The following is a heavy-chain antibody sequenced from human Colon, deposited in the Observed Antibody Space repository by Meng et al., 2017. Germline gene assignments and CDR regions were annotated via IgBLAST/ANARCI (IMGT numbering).Heavy chain of an antibody. CDR2: IIPILGIA. D-gene: IGHD2-15*01. J-gene: IGHJ4*02. CDR3: AILYSVAVVATNRIDY. Sequence: SVKVSCKASGGTFSSYTISWVRQAPGQGLEWMGRIIPILGIANYEQKFQGRVTLPADKSTSTAYMEMSSLRSEDTAVYYCAILYSVAVVATNRIDYWGQGTLVTVSS. CDR1: GGTFSSYT. V-gene: IGHV1-69*02.